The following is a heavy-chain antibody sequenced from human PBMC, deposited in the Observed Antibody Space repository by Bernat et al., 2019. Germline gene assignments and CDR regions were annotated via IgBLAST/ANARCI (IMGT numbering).Heavy chain of an antibody. J-gene: IGHJ1*01. CDR3: ARDLYYDFSHH. V-gene: IGHV3-23*01. D-gene: IGHD3-3*01. CDR2: ISASGGST. Sequence: VQLLESGGGLVQPGGSLRLSCAASGFTFSNYAMSWVRQAPGKGLEWVSAISASGGSTYYADSVKGRFTISRDTSKNTLYLQMNSLRAEDTAVYYCARDLYYDFSHHWGQGTLVTVSS. CDR1: GFTFSNYA.